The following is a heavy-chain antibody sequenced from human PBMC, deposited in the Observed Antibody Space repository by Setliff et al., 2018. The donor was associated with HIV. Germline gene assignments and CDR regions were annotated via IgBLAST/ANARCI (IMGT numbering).Heavy chain of an antibody. CDR1: GASIGNYF. J-gene: IGHJ4*02. D-gene: IGHD2-8*01. V-gene: IGHV4-4*09. CDR2: IYTSGDV. CDR3: ARQERYCTSADCYRYFNY. Sequence: LSLTCTVSGASIGNYFWTWLRQPPGQGREWIGYIYTSGDVNYNPSLKSRVTISMDMSKKQFSLKLSSVTAADTAVYYCARQERYCTSADCYRYFNYWGQGTLVTVSS.